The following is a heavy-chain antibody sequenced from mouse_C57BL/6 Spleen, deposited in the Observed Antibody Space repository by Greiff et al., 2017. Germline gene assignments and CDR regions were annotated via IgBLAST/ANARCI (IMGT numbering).Heavy chain of an antibody. J-gene: IGHJ4*01. CDR3: ARSDYGSSYVYYYAMDY. D-gene: IGHD1-1*01. V-gene: IGHV1-80*01. CDR1: GYAFSSYW. Sequence: VQLQQSGAELVKPGASVKISCKASGYAFSSYWMNWVKQRPGKCLEWIGQIYPGDGDTNYNGKFKGKATLTADKSSSTAYMQLSSLTSEDSAVYFCARSDYGSSYVYYYAMDYWGQGTSVTVSS. CDR2: IYPGDGDT.